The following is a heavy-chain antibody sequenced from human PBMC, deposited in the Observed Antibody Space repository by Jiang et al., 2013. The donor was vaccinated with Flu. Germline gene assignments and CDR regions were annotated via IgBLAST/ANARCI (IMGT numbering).Heavy chain of an antibody. CDR1: GYSFTSYW. CDR3: ARTIEDTAMVFDY. D-gene: IGHD5-18*01. Sequence: GAEVKKPGESLRISCKGSGYSFTSYWISWVRQMPGKGLEWMGRIDPSDSYTNYSPSFQGQVTISADKSISTAYLQWSSLKASDTAMYYCARTIEDTAMVFDYWGQGTLVTVSS. V-gene: IGHV5-10-1*04. J-gene: IGHJ4*02. CDR2: IDPSDSYT.